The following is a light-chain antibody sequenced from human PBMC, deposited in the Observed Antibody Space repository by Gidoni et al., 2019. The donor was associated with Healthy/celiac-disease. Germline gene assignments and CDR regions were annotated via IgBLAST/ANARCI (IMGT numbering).Light chain of an antibody. J-gene: IGKJ3*01. Sequence: IVLTQSPGTLSLSPGESATLSCRASQSVSSSYLAWYQQKPGQAPRLLIYGASSRATGIPDRFSGSGSGTDFTLTISRLEPEDFAVYYCQQYGSSSLTFGPGTKVDIK. CDR3: QQYGSSSLT. CDR2: GAS. V-gene: IGKV3-20*01. CDR1: QSVSSSY.